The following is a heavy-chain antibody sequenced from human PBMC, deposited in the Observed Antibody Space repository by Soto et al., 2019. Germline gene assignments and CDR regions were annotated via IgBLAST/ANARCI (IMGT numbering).Heavy chain of an antibody. D-gene: IGHD3-10*01. CDR3: ARDRPGDEGDAFDI. V-gene: IGHV3-53*02. Sequence: EVQLVETGGGLIQPGGSLRLSCVASGLTVSSNYMNWVRQAPGKGLEWVSVLYSGGSTHYAGSVKGRFIISRHNSKNTLYLQMNSLRAEDTAVYYCARDRPGDEGDAFDIWGHGTMVTVSS. CDR2: LYSGGST. CDR1: GLTVSSNY. J-gene: IGHJ3*02.